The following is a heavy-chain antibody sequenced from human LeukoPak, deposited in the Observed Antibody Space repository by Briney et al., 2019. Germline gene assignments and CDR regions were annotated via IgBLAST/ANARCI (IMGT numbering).Heavy chain of an antibody. D-gene: IGHD3-10*01. CDR3: ARDTRGVRGGSPYYYGMDV. Sequence: GGSLRLSCAASGFTVSSNYMSWVRQAPGKGLEWVSVIYSGGSTYYADSVKGGFTISRDNSKNTLYLQMNSLRAEDTAVYYCARDTRGVRGGSPYYYGMDVWGKGTTVTVSS. J-gene: IGHJ6*04. CDR2: IYSGGST. CDR1: GFTVSSNY. V-gene: IGHV3-53*01.